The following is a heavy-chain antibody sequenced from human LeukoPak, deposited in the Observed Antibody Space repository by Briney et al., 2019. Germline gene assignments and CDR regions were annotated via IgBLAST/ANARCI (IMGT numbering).Heavy chain of an antibody. D-gene: IGHD6-13*01. CDR2: IRSKADSYTT. Sequence: GGSLTLSCAASGFTFSGSAMHWVRQAGGKGVEWLGRIRSKADSYTTAYAASVKGRFIVSRDDSKNTAYLQMNSLKTEDTAVYYCRAAADLNDYWGQGTLVTVSS. J-gene: IGHJ4*02. CDR1: GFTFSGSA. V-gene: IGHV3-73*01. CDR3: RAAADLNDY.